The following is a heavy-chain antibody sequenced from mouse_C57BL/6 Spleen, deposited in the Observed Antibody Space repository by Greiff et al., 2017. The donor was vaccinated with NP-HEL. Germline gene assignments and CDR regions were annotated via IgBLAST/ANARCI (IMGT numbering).Heavy chain of an antibody. CDR3: ARVGYYGPYYFDY. V-gene: IGHV5-16*01. D-gene: IGHD1-2*01. Sequence: DVKLVESEGGLVQPGSSMKLSCTASGFTFSDYYMAWVRQVPEKGLEWVANINYDGSSTYYLDSLKSRFIISRDNAKNILYLQMSSLKSEDTATYYCARVGYYGPYYFDYWGQGTTLTVSS. J-gene: IGHJ2*01. CDR2: INYDGSST. CDR1: GFTFSDYY.